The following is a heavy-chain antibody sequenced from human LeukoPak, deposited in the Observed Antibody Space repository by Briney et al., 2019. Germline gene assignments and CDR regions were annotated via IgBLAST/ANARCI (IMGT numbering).Heavy chain of an antibody. V-gene: IGHV4-39*01. D-gene: IGHD6-6*01. CDR3: ATRAPYSSSSFDY. CDR2: IYYSGSN. J-gene: IGHJ4*02. Sequence: TSEPLSLTCTVSGGSISSSGYYWRWIRQPPGKGLEWIGSIYYSGSNYSNPSLKSSVTISLDTSKNHFSLKLRSVTAADTAVYYCATRAPYSSSSFDYWGQGTLVTVSS. CDR1: GGSISSSGYY.